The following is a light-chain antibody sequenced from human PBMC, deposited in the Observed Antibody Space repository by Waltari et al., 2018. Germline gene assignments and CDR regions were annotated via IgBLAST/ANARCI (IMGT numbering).Light chain of an antibody. V-gene: IGKV3-20*01. CDR3: QQYVTSVT. CDR1: QSIHPTY. CDR2: GAS. J-gene: IGKJ4*01. Sequence: EIVLTPSPGTLSLSPGERATLSCRASQSIHPTYLAWYQKKPGQAPRLLIHGASSRATDIPDRFSGSGSGTDFTLTISRLEPEDFAIYYCQQYVTSVTFGGGTKVEI.